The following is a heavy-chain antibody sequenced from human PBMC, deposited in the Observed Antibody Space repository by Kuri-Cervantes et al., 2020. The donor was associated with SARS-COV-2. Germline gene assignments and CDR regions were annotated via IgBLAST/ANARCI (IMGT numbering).Heavy chain of an antibody. CDR2: ISSSGSTI. V-gene: IGHV3-11*04. CDR3: ARGPLDIVVVPAATY. CDR1: GFTFSDYY. D-gene: IGHD2-2*01. J-gene: IGHJ4*02. Sequence: GESLKISCAASGFTFSDYYMSWIRQTPGKGLEWVSYISSSGSTIYYADSVKGRFTISRDNSKNTLYLQMNSLRAEDTAVYYCARGPLDIVVVPAATYWGQGTLVTVSS.